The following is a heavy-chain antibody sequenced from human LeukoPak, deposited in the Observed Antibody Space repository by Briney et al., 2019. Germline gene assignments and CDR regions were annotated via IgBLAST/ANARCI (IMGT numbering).Heavy chain of an antibody. J-gene: IGHJ6*02. D-gene: IGHD4-17*01. V-gene: IGHV1-69*13. CDR2: IIPIFGTA. Sequence: SVKVSCKASGGTFISYAISWVRQAPGQGLEWMGGIIPIFGTANYAQKFQGRVTITADESTSTAYMELSSLRSEDTAVYYCARGTVTTWYYYYYGMDVWGQGTTVTVSS. CDR3: ARGTVTTWYYYYYGMDV. CDR1: GGTFISYA.